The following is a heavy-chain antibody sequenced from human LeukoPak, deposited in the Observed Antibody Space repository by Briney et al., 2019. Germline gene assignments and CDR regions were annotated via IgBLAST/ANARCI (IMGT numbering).Heavy chain of an antibody. D-gene: IGHD5-24*01. J-gene: IGHJ4*02. CDR3: AKRWLQFNFDY. CDR2: INGDGRNI. Sequence: GGSLRLSCVASGFTFSSYWMHWVRQDPRKGLVWVSRINGDGRNINYADSVRGRFTISRDNSKNTLYLQMNSLRAEDTAVYYCAKRWLQFNFDYWGQGTLVTVSS. CDR1: GFTFSSYW. V-gene: IGHV3-74*01.